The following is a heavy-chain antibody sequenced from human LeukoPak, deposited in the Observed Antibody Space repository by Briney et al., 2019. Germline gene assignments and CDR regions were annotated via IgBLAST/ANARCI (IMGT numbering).Heavy chain of an antibody. CDR1: GYTFTSYG. V-gene: IGHV1-8*02. Sequence: ASVKVSCKASGYTFTSYGINWVRQAAGQGLEWMGWMNPHSANAGYAQKFQGRVTMTRDTSTSTVYMELSSLRSEDTAVYYCASTRDGYNWGLLDYWGQGTLVTVSS. D-gene: IGHD5-24*01. CDR3: ASTRDGYNWGLLDY. J-gene: IGHJ4*02. CDR2: MNPHSANA.